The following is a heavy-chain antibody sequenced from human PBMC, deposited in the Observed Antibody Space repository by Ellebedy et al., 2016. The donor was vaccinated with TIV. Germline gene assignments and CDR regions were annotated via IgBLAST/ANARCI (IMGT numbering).Heavy chain of an antibody. CDR3: ARFSRGAPFVDYLYYMDV. CDR2: ISTIGDDV. J-gene: IGHJ6*03. V-gene: IGHV3-21*01. D-gene: IGHD2-15*01. CDR1: GFAFGGFC. Sequence: GESLKISCAASGFAFGGFCMNWVRQAPGKGLEWVSSISTIGDDVHHADSVKGRFTISRDNAKNSIYLQMNNLRPEDTAVYYCARFSRGAPFVDYLYYMDVWGKGTAVTVSS.